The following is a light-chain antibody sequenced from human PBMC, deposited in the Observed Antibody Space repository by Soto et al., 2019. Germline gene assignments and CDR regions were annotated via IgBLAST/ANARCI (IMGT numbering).Light chain of an antibody. J-gene: IGLJ3*02. Sequence: QSALTQSPSASGSPGQSVTISCTGTSSDVGGHNYVSWYQHHPGKAPKLIIYEVSKRPLGVPDRFSGSKSGNTASLTVSGLQAEDEAVYYCSSTAGNNNLVFGGGTQLTVL. V-gene: IGLV2-8*01. CDR2: EVS. CDR1: SSDVGGHNY. CDR3: SSTAGNNNLV.